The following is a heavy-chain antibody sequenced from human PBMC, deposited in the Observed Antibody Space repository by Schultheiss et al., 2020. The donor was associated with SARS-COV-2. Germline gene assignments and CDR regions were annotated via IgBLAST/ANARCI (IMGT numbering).Heavy chain of an antibody. V-gene: IGHV1-18*01. CDR1: GGTFSSYA. CDR2: ISAYNGNT. Sequence: ASVKVSCKASGGTFSSYAISWVRQAPGQGLEWMGWISAYNGNTNYAQKLQGRVTMTTDTSTSTAYMELRSLRSDDTAVYYCAKTNGYYYGMDVWGQGTTVTVSS. J-gene: IGHJ6*02. CDR3: AKTNGYYYGMDV. D-gene: IGHD1/OR15-1a*01.